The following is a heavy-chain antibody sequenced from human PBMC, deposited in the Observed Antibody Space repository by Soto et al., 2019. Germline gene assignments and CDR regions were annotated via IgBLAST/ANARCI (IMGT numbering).Heavy chain of an antibody. V-gene: IGHV4-39*01. CDR2: ICYSGST. D-gene: IGHD5-18*01. Sequence: SETLSLTCTVSGGSISSSSYYWGWIRQPPGKGLEWIGSICYSGSTYYNPSLKSRVTISVDTSKNQFSLKLSSVTAADTAVYYCAVDGCSYGYYYYMDVWGKGTTVTVSS. CDR1: GGSISSSSYY. CDR3: AVDGCSYGYYYYMDV. J-gene: IGHJ6*03.